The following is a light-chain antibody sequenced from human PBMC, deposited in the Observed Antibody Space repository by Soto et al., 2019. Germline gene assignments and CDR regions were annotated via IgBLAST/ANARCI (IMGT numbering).Light chain of an antibody. CDR2: GNN. Sequence: QSVLTQPPSVSGAPGQRVTISCTGSSSNIGASYDVHWYQQFPGRAPKLLIYGNNNRPSGVPARISGSKSGTSASLAISGLQAEDEADYYCQSYDRNLRGVVFGGGTKLTV. CDR3: QSYDRNLRGVV. CDR1: SSNIGASYD. J-gene: IGLJ2*01. V-gene: IGLV1-40*01.